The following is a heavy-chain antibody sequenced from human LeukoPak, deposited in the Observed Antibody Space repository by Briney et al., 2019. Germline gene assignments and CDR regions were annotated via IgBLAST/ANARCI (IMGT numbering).Heavy chain of an antibody. CDR3: ATGRTIVVVPAAMPDY. J-gene: IGHJ4*02. V-gene: IGHV3-23*01. Sequence: GGSLRLSCAASGFTFSSYAMSWVRQAPGKGLEWVSAISGSCGSTYYADSVKGRFTISRDNSKNTLYLQMNSLRAEDTAVYYCATGRTIVVVPAAMPDYWGQGTLVTVSS. CDR2: ISGSCGST. CDR1: GFTFSSYA. D-gene: IGHD2-2*01.